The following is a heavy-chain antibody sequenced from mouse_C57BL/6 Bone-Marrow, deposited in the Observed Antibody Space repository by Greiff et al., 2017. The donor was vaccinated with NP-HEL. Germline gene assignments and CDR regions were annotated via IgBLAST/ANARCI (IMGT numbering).Heavy chain of an antibody. CDR2: IYPGDGDT. CDR3: ARRSYYSNYGYFDY. V-gene: IGHV1-82*01. D-gene: IGHD2-5*01. CDR1: GYAFSSSW. J-gene: IGHJ2*01. Sequence: QVQLQQSGPELVKPGASVKISCKASGYAFSSSWMNWVKQRPGKGLEWIGRIYPGDGDTNYNGKFKDKATLTADKSSSTAYMQLSSLTSEDSAVYFCARRSYYSNYGYFDYWGQGTTLTVSS.